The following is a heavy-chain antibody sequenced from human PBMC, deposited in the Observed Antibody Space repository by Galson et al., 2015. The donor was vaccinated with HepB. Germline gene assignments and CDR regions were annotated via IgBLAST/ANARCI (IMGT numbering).Heavy chain of an antibody. V-gene: IGHV3-21*01. D-gene: IGHD3-10*01. CDR1: GFTFSSYS. J-gene: IGHJ4*02. CDR3: ARVLGETVQGVVDY. CDR2: ISSSSSYI. Sequence: SLRLSCAASGFTFSSYSMNWVRQAPGKGLEWVSSISSSSSYIYYADSVKGRFTISRDNAKNSLYLQMNSLRAEDTAVYYCARVLGETVQGVVDYWGQGTLVTVSS.